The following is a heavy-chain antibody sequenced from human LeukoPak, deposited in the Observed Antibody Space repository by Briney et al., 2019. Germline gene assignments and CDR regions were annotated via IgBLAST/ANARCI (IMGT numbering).Heavy chain of an antibody. V-gene: IGHV4-34*01. CDR3: ARFVPAAGSTT. D-gene: IGHD2-2*01. J-gene: IGHJ5*02. CDR1: GGSSSGYY. Sequence: SETLSLTCAVYGGSSSGYYWSWIRQPPGKGLEWIGEINHSGSTNYNPSLKSRVTISVDTSKNQFSLKLSSVTAADTAVYYCARFVPAAGSTTWGQGTLVTVSS. CDR2: INHSGST.